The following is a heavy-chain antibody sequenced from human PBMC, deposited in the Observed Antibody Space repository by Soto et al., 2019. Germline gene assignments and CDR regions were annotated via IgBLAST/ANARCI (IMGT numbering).Heavy chain of an antibody. J-gene: IGHJ6*02. CDR3: ARSQGSSTSLEIYYYYYYGMDV. CDR2: IIPISGTA. V-gene: IGHV1-69*01. CDR1: GGTFSSYA. Sequence: QVQLVQSGAEVKKPGSSVKVSCKASGGTFSSYAISWVRQAPGQGLEWMGGIIPISGTANYAQKFQSRVTSTADESTRTAYMELSSLRSEDTAVYYCARSQGSSTSLEIYYYYYYGMDVWGQGTTVTVSS. D-gene: IGHD2-2*01.